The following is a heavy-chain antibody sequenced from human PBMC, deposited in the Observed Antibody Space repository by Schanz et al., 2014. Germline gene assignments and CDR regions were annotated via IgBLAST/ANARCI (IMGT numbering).Heavy chain of an antibody. CDR2: ISPSSGGT. D-gene: IGHD1-7*01. J-gene: IGHJ6*02. CDR3: ASLIGTTSAHFYGMDV. V-gene: IGHV1-2*06. Sequence: QVQLVQSGAEVKKPGASVKISCKASGYTFTDYYMYWVRQAPGQGLEWMGRISPSSGGTNYAQNFQGRVTMTKDTSINTVYMELSTLTSDDTAVYFCASLIGTTSAHFYGMDVWGQGTTVTVSS. CDR1: GYTFTDYY.